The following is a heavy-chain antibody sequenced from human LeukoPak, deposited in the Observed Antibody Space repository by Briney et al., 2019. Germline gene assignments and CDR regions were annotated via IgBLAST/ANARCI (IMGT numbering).Heavy chain of an antibody. J-gene: IGHJ4*02. CDR3: AKAWELPFHYYFDY. CDR1: GFTFSSYG. D-gene: IGHD1-26*01. Sequence: GGTLRLSCAASGFTFSSYGMSWVRQAPGKGLEWVSAISGSGGSTYYADSVKGRFTISRDNSKNTLYLQMNSLRAEDTAVYYCAKAWELPFHYYFDYWGQGTLVTVSS. V-gene: IGHV3-23*01. CDR2: ISGSGGST.